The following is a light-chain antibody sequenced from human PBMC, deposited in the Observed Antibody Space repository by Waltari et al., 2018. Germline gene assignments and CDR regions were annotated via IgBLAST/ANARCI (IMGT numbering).Light chain of an antibody. V-gene: IGKV1-5*01. J-gene: IGKJ2*01. CDR2: DVS. CDR1: QGINGL. Sequence: DIQMTQSPSTLSASVGDRVTITCRASQGINGLLAWYQQKPGKAPKLLIYDVSSLESGVPSRFSCSGSGTEFTLTINSLQPDDFATYYCQQYHDYSDTFGQGTKLEIK. CDR3: QQYHDYSDT.